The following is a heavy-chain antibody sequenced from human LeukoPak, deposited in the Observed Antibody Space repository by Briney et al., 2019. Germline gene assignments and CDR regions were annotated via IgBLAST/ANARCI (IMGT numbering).Heavy chain of an antibody. CDR1: GGSISRYY. CDR2: IYTSGST. D-gene: IGHD3-10*01. CDR3: ARGPDYYGSGGADGFDY. Sequence: SETLSLTCTVSGGSISRYYWSWIRQPAGKGLEWIGRIYTSGSTNYNPSLKSRVTMSLDTSKNQFSLKLSSVTAADTAVYYCARGPDYYGSGGADGFDYWGQGTLVTVSS. J-gene: IGHJ4*02. V-gene: IGHV4-4*07.